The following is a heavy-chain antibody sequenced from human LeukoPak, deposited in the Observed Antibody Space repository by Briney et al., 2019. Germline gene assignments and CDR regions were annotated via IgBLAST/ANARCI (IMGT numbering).Heavy chain of an antibody. CDR3: TTDRGEITIVYYYGMDV. CDR2: ISSSSSYI. Sequence: SGGSLRLSCAASGFTFSRYSMNWVRQAPGKGREWVSYISSSSSYIYYADSVKGRFTISRDNAKNSLYLQMNSLRAEDTAVYYCTTDRGEITIVYYYGMDVWGQGTTVTVSS. CDR1: GFTFSRYS. D-gene: IGHD3-3*01. V-gene: IGHV3-21*01. J-gene: IGHJ6*02.